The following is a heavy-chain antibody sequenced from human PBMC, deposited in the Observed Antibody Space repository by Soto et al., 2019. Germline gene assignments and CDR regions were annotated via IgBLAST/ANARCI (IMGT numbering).Heavy chain of an antibody. Sequence: SQTLSLTCVISGDSVSSNSAAWNWIRQSPSRGLEWLGRTYYRSKWYNDYAVSVKSRITINPDTSKDQFSLQLNSVTPEDTAVYYCARDRVFIAVANWFDPWGQGTLVTVSS. CDR2: TYYRSKWYN. V-gene: IGHV6-1*01. D-gene: IGHD6-19*01. J-gene: IGHJ5*02. CDR1: GDSVSSNSAA. CDR3: ARDRVFIAVANWFDP.